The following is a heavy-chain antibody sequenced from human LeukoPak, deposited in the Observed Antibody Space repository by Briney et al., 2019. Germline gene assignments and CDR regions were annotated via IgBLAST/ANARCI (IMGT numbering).Heavy chain of an antibody. J-gene: IGHJ4*02. CDR1: GFAFSTYG. CDR3: ARVHMSYLDH. Sequence: PGRSLRLSCAASGFAFSTYGMHWVRQAPGKGLEWVAVIWYDGSKQDYADSVKGRFTISRDNSKNTVHLQMNSLRVEDTAVYYCARVHMSYLDHWGQGTLVTVSS. CDR2: IWYDGSKQ. D-gene: IGHD2-21*01. V-gene: IGHV3-33*01.